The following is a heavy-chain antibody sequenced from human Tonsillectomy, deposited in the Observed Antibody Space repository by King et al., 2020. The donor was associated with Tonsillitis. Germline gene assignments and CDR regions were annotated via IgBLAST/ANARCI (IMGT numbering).Heavy chain of an antibody. CDR1: GFTFSSYA. Sequence: VQLVESGGGVVQPGRSLRLSCAASGFTFSSYAMHWVRQAPGKGLEWVAVISYDANNKYFADSVKGRFTISRDNSKNTLFLKMNSLRAGDTAVYYCARSIQYAYGSRYFDLWGRGALVTVSS. D-gene: IGHD3-10*01. CDR2: ISYDANNK. CDR3: ARSIQYAYGSRYFDL. V-gene: IGHV3-30*04. J-gene: IGHJ2*01.